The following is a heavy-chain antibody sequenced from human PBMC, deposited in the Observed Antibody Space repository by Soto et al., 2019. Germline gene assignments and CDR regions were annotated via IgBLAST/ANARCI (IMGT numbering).Heavy chain of an antibody. V-gene: IGHV4-59*01. CDR2: IYYSGST. CDR3: ASAHYDILTGPYWYFDL. D-gene: IGHD3-9*01. J-gene: IGHJ2*01. CDR1: GGSISSYY. Sequence: PSETLSLTCTVSGGSISSYYWSWIRQPPGNGLEWIGYIYYSGSTNYNPSLKSRVTISVDTSKNQFSLKLSSVTAADTAVYYCASAHYDILTGPYWYFDLWGRGTPVTVSS.